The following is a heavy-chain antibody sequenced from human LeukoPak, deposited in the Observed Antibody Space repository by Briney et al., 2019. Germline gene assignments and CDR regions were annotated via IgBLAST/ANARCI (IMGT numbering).Heavy chain of an antibody. CDR1: GGTFSSYA. Sequence: SVKVSCKASGGTFSSYAISWVRQAPGQGLEWMGGIIPIFGTANYAQKFQGRVTITADKSTSTAYMELSSLGSEDTAVYYCARVAVAGTYFDYWGQGTLVTVSS. J-gene: IGHJ4*02. CDR3: ARVAVAGTYFDY. CDR2: IIPIFGTA. V-gene: IGHV1-69*06. D-gene: IGHD6-19*01.